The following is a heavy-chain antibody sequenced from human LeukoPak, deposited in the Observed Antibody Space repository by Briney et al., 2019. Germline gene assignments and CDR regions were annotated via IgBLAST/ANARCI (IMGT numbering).Heavy chain of an antibody. D-gene: IGHD3-10*01. V-gene: IGHV4-4*07. Sequence: PSETLSLTCTVSGGSFSSYYWSWIRQPAGKGLEWIGRVYTTGSTNYNPSLKSRVSMSVDKSKNQFSLKLSSVTAADTAVYYCARGILWFGESGAFDIWGQGTMVTVSS. J-gene: IGHJ3*02. CDR1: GGSFSSYY. CDR2: VYTTGST. CDR3: ARGILWFGESGAFDI.